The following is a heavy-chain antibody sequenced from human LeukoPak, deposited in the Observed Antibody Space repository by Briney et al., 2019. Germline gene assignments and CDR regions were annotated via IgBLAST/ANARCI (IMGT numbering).Heavy chain of an antibody. CDR3: AKENFDY. CDR2: ISYDGSKN. J-gene: IGHJ4*02. V-gene: IGHV3-30*18. Sequence: GGSLRLSCAASGFTFNGYTMTWVRQPPGKGLEWVAAISYDGSKNYSVESVKGRFTVSRDNSKNTLYLQMNSLRAEDTAVYYCAKENFDYWGQGTLVTVSS. CDR1: GFTFNGYT.